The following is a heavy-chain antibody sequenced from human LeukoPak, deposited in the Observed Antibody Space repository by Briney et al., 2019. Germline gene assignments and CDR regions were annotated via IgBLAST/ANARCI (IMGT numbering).Heavy chain of an antibody. V-gene: IGHV1-69*13. CDR2: IIPIFGTA. D-gene: IGHD6-13*01. CDR3: ARVIRSSSSWYPYYYYYYMDV. J-gene: IGHJ6*03. Sequence: SVKVSCKASGGTFSSYAISWVRQAPGQGLEWMGGIIPIFGTANYAQKFQGRVTITADESTSTAYMELSSLRSEDTAVYYCARVIRSSSSWYPYYYYYYMDVWGKGTTVTVSS. CDR1: GGTFSSYA.